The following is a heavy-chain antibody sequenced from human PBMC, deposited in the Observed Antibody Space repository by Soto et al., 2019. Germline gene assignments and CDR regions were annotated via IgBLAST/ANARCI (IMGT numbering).Heavy chain of an antibody. CDR3: AKDHYDTLTGYYGPDY. D-gene: IGHD3-9*01. CDR1: GFTFSSYG. J-gene: IGHJ4*02. V-gene: IGHV3-30*18. Sequence: QVQLVESGGGVVQPGRSLRLSCAASGFTFSSYGIHWVRQAPGKGLEWVAVISYDGSNKYYADSAKGRFTISRDNSKNTLYLQMNSLRAEDTAAYYCAKDHYDTLTGYYGPDYWGQGTLVTVSS. CDR2: ISYDGSNK.